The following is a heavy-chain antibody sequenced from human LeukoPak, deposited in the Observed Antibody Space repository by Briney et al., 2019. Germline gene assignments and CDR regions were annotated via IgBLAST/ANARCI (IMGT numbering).Heavy chain of an antibody. Sequence: GGSLRLSCAASGFTFSSYAMTWVRQAPGKGLECVSTISSSGGSTYYADSVKGRVTISRDNSKNSLYLQMNSLRGEDTAVYYCAKWGNPGYSIGHGRIDSWGRGTLVTVSS. J-gene: IGHJ4*02. CDR1: GFTFSSYA. V-gene: IGHV3-23*01. CDR2: ISSSGGST. CDR3: AKWGNPGYSIGHGRIDS. D-gene: IGHD6-19*01.